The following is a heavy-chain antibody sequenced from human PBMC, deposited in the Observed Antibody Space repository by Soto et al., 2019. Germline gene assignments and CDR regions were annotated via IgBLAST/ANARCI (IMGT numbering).Heavy chain of an antibody. D-gene: IGHD3-22*01. V-gene: IGHV3-13*04. CDR2: IGTAGDT. CDR1: GFTFSSYD. Sequence: EVQLVESGGGLVQPGGSLRLSCAASGFTFSSYDMHWVRQATGKGLEWVSAIGTAGDTYYPGSVKGRFTISRENAKNSLYRQMNSLRAGDTAVYYCARGDSSGYYSVAFEIWGPGTMVTVSS. CDR3: ARGDSSGYYSVAFEI. J-gene: IGHJ3*02.